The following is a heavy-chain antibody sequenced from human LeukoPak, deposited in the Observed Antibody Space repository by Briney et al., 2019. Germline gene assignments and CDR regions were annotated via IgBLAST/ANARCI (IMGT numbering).Heavy chain of an antibody. J-gene: IGHJ4*02. Sequence: GGSLRLSCAASGFTFSSYGMSWVRQAPGKGLEWVSAISGSGGSTYYADSVKGRFTISRDNSKNTLFLQMNSLRVEDTAVYYCAKEASRGYSFPYTPIEKPYYFDYWGQGTLVTASS. D-gene: IGHD5-18*01. CDR1: GFTFSSYG. CDR2: ISGSGGST. V-gene: IGHV3-23*01. CDR3: AKEASRGYSFPYTPIEKPYYFDY.